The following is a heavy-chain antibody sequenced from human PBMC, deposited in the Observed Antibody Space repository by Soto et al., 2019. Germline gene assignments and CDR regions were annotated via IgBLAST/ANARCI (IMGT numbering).Heavy chain of an antibody. V-gene: IGHV4-34*01. CDR3: ARDKITGLFDY. Sequence: NPSETLSLTCAVYGGSFSGYYWTWIRQPPGTGLEWIGEINHSGSTNYNPSLKSRVTISVDTSKNQFSLKLTSVTAADTAVYYCARDKITGLFDYWGQGTLVTASS. D-gene: IGHD2-8*02. J-gene: IGHJ4*02. CDR2: INHSGST. CDR1: GGSFSGYY.